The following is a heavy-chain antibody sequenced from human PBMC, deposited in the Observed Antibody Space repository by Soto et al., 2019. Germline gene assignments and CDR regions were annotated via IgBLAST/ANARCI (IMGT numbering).Heavy chain of an antibody. D-gene: IGHD6-13*01. J-gene: IGHJ4*02. Sequence: GGSLRLSCAASGFTFGNYWMHWVRQGPGTGLVWVSRINTDGTSTTYADSVKGRFTISRDNAKNTLYLQMNSLRAGDTAVYYCARDVYPTAGMSFDSWGQGTLVTVSS. CDR3: ARDVYPTAGMSFDS. V-gene: IGHV3-74*01. CDR2: INTDGTST. CDR1: GFTFGNYW.